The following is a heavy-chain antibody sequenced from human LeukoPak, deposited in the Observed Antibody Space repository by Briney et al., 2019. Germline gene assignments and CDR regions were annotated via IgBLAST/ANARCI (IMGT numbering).Heavy chain of an antibody. CDR2: ITWNSGYI. Sequence: GGSLRLSCAASGFTFDDYAMHWVRQAPGKGLEWVSGITWNSGYIAYADSVKGRFTISRDNAKNSLYVQMNSLRDEDTAVYYCARETVGIDYWGRGTLVTVSS. D-gene: IGHD4-23*01. J-gene: IGHJ4*02. CDR3: ARETVGIDY. CDR1: GFTFDDYA. V-gene: IGHV3-9*01.